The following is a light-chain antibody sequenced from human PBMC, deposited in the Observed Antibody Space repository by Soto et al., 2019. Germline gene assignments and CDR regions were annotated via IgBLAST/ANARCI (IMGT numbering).Light chain of an antibody. J-gene: IGKJ1*01. CDR2: GAS. V-gene: IGKV3-15*01. CDR3: QQYNNWPPWT. CDR1: QSVSRS. Sequence: EIVMTQSPATLSVSPGERATLSCRASQSVSRSLAWYQQKPGQAPRLLFYGASTRATGVPARFSGSGSGTEFTLTISSLQSEDFAVYYCQQYNNWPPWTFGQGTKVEIK.